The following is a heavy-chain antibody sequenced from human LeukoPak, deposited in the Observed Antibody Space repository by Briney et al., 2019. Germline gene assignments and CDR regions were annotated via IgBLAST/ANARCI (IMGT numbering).Heavy chain of an antibody. CDR3: ARSPFYSSGWYLGYFDY. CDR2: INHSGST. J-gene: IGHJ4*02. D-gene: IGHD6-19*01. Sequence: KTSETLSLTCAVYGGSFSGYYWSWIRQPPGKGPEWIGEINHSGSTNYNPSLKSRVTISVDTSKNQFSLKLSSVTAADTAVYYCARSPFYSSGWYLGYFDYWGQGTLVTVSS. V-gene: IGHV4-34*01. CDR1: GGSFSGYY.